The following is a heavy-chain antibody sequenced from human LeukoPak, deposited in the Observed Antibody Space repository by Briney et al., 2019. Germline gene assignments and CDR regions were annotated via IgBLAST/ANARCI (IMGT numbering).Heavy chain of an antibody. D-gene: IGHD6-13*01. CDR2: INHSGST. V-gene: IGHV4-34*01. CDR3: ARGARAAAVGN. J-gene: IGHJ4*02. CDR1: GGSFSGYY. Sequence: SETLSLTCAVYGGSFSGYYWSWIRQPPGKGLEWIGEINHSGSTNYNPSLKSRVTISVDTSKNQFSLKLGSVTAADTAVYYCARGARAAAVGNWGQGTLVTVSS.